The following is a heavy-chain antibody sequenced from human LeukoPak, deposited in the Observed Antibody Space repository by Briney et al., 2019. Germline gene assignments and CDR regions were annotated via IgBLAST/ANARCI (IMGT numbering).Heavy chain of an antibody. CDR1: GFTFSNFY. Sequence: GGSLRLSCAASGFTFSNFYMNWVRQAPGKGLEWVSYISSSGSTIYYADSVKGRFTISRDNAKNSLYLQMNSLRAEDTAVYYCARDYIVLRSFDYWGQGTLVTVSS. D-gene: IGHD2/OR15-2a*01. J-gene: IGHJ4*02. CDR2: ISSSGSTI. V-gene: IGHV3-48*03. CDR3: ARDYIVLRSFDY.